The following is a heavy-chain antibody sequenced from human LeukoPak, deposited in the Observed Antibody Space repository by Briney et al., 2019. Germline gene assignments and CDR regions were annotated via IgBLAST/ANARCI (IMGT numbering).Heavy chain of an antibody. CDR2: ISYGGSNK. CDR1: GFTFSSYA. V-gene: IGHV3-30-3*01. CDR3: ITTERDRDY. Sequence: GGSLRLSCAASGFTFSSYAMHWVRQAPGKGLEWVAVISYGGSNKYYADSVKGRFTISRDNSKNTLYLQMNSLRAEDTAVYYCITTERDRDYWGQGTLVTVSS. D-gene: IGHD4-11*01. J-gene: IGHJ4*02.